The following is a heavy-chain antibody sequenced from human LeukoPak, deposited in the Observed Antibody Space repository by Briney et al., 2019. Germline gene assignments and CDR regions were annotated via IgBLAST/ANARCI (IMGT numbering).Heavy chain of an antibody. J-gene: IGHJ6*03. Sequence: SETLSLTCAVYGGSFSGYYWSWIRQPPGKGLEWIGEINHSGSTNCNPSLKSRVTISVDTSKNQFSLKLSSVTAADTAVYYCARVNYDFWSGYPYYYYYYMDVWGKGTTVTVSS. CDR1: GGSFSGYY. CDR2: INHSGST. V-gene: IGHV4-34*01. CDR3: ARVNYDFWSGYPYYYYYYMDV. D-gene: IGHD3-3*01.